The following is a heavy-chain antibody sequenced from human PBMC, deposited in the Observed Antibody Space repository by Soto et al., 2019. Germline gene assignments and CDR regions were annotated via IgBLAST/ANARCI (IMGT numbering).Heavy chain of an antibody. V-gene: IGHV4-31*02. Sequence: QVQLRESGPGLLKPSQTLSLTCSVSGASISGASYYWTWIRQLPGKGLEWSSYINYSRSTYYNPSLKCRVTTSEDSSKRWFSVTLTSMSAADTAMYYCAISIFRATDAFDIWGQGTIVTVSS. CDR3: AISIFRATDAFDI. CDR1: GASISGASYY. CDR2: INYSRST. J-gene: IGHJ3*02. D-gene: IGHD3-3*01.